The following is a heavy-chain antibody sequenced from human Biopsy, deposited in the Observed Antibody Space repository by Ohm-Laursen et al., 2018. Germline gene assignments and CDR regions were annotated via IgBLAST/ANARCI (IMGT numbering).Heavy chain of an antibody. V-gene: IGHV3-48*01. J-gene: IGHJ6*02. Sequence: SLRLSCAASGFRFSGYHMNWVRQAPGKSLQWIAYIKSDSTTIYYTDSVKGRFTISRDNAKNSLFLQMNSLRAEDTAIYYCAREQLMVFAMDVWGQGTTVTVSS. CDR1: GFRFSGYH. CDR2: IKSDSTTI. D-gene: IGHD2-8*01. CDR3: AREQLMVFAMDV.